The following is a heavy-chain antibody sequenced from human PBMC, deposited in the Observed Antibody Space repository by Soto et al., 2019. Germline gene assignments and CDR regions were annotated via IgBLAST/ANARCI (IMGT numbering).Heavy chain of an antibody. CDR1: GFTFSSYG. CDR2: ISYDGSNK. J-gene: IGHJ4*02. D-gene: IGHD3-10*01. Sequence: QVQLVESGGGVVQPGRSLRLSCAASGFTFSSYGMHWVRQAPGKGLEWVAVISYDGSNKYYADSVKGRFTISRDNSKNTLYLQMNSLRAEDTAVYYGAKDLGGAAGLGYYWGQGTLVTVSS. V-gene: IGHV3-30*18. CDR3: AKDLGGAAGLGYY.